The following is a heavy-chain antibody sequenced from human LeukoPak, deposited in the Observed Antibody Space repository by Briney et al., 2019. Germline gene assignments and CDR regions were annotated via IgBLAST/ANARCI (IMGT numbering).Heavy chain of an antibody. CDR2: INPSGGST. J-gene: IGHJ5*02. D-gene: IGHD3-3*01. CDR3: ARAPLLRFLEWLLPNWFDP. Sequence: ASVKVSCKASGYTFTSYYMHWVRQAPGQGLEWMGIINPSGGSTSYAQKFQGRVTMTRDTSTSTVYMELSSLRSEDTAVYYCARAPLLRFLEWLLPNWFDPWGQGTLVTVSS. CDR1: GYTFTSYY. V-gene: IGHV1-46*01.